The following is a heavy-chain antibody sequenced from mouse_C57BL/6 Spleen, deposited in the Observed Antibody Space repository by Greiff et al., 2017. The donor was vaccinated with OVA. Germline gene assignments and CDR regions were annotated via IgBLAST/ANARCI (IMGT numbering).Heavy chain of an antibody. V-gene: IGHV5-6*02. Sequence: EVKLVESGGDLVKPGGSLKLSCAASGFTFSSYGMSWVRQTPDKRLEWVATISSGGSYTYYPDSVKGRFTISRDNAKNTLYLQMSSLKSEDTAMYYCARQDYGSSRPYFDYWGQGTTLTVSS. CDR2: ISSGGSYT. D-gene: IGHD1-1*01. CDR1: GFTFSSYG. J-gene: IGHJ2*01. CDR3: ARQDYGSSRPYFDY.